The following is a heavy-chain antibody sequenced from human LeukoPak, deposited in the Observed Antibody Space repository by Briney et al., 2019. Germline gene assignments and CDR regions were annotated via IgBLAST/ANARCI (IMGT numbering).Heavy chain of an antibody. J-gene: IGHJ4*02. V-gene: IGHV3-15*05. Sequence: PGGSLRLSCAASGFTFSNAWMSWVRQAPGKGLEWVGRIKSKTDGGTTDYAAPVKGRFTISRDDSKNTLYLQMNSLRAEDTAMYFCARGLFGGSYRYFDFWGQGTLVTVSS. CDR1: GFTFSNAW. CDR2: IKSKTDGGTT. D-gene: IGHD1-26*01. CDR3: ARGLFGGSYRYFDF.